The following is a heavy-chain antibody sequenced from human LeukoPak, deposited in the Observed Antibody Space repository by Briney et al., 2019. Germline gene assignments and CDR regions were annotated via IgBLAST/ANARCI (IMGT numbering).Heavy chain of an antibody. CDR2: INPNSGGT. Sequence: ASVKVSCKASGYTFTSYYMHWVRQAPGQGLEWMGWINPNSGGTNYAQKFQGRVTMTRDTSISTAYMELSRLRSDDTAVYYCASPYYYGSGKGYGMDVWGQGTTVTVSS. CDR3: ASPYYYGSGKGYGMDV. D-gene: IGHD3-10*01. CDR1: GYTFTSYY. V-gene: IGHV1-2*02. J-gene: IGHJ6*02.